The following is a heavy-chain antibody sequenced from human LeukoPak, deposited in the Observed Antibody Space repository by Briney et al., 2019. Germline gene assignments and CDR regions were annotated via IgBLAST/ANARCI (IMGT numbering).Heavy chain of an antibody. CDR3: AREATWLAVAGTPFDY. Sequence: PSETLSLTCAVYGGSFSGYYWSWIRQPPGKGLEWIGEINHSGSTNYNPSLKSRVTISVDTSKNQFSLKLSSVTAADTAVYYCAREATWLAVAGTPFDYWGQGTLVTVSS. D-gene: IGHD6-19*01. J-gene: IGHJ4*02. CDR1: GGSFSGYY. V-gene: IGHV4-34*01. CDR2: INHSGST.